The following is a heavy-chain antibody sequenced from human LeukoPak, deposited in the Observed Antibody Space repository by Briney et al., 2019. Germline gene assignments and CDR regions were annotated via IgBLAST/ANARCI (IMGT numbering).Heavy chain of an antibody. CDR3: ARDLLPTNRRIPTKTTKNCSSTSCYYPSANWFDP. Sequence: PSETLSLTCAVYGGSFSGYYWSWIRQPPGKGLEWIGEINHSGSTNYNPSLKSRVTISVDTSKNQFSLKLSSVTAADTAVYYCARDLLPTNRRIPTKTTKNCSSTSCYYPSANWFDPWGQGTLVTVSS. J-gene: IGHJ5*02. V-gene: IGHV4-34*01. CDR2: INHSGST. D-gene: IGHD2-2*01. CDR1: GGSFSGYY.